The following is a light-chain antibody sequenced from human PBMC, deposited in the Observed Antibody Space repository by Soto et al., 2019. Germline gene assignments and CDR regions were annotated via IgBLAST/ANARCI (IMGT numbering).Light chain of an antibody. CDR1: SSDVGAYNY. V-gene: IGLV2-14*01. Sequence: QSVLTQPASVSGSPGQSITISCTGTSSDVGAYNYVSWYQQHPGKAPKLMIYEVSNRPSGVSSRFSGSKSGNTASLTISGLQAEDEADYYCSSYRSGSTSFGGGTKVTVL. J-gene: IGLJ2*01. CDR3: SSYRSGSTS. CDR2: EVS.